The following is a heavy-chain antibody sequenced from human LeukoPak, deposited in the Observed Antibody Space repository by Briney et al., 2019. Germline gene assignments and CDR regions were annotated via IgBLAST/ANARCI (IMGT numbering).Heavy chain of an antibody. D-gene: IGHD3-22*01. CDR2: INPNSGGT. CDR3: ARDLDSSGYYYSGIDY. CDR1: GFTFTGYY. Sequence: ASVKVSCKASGFTFTGYYMHWVRQAPGQGLEWMGRINPNSGGTNYAQKFQGRVTMTRDTSISTAYMELSRLRSDDTAVYYCARDLDSSGYYYSGIDYWGQGTLVTVSS. V-gene: IGHV1-2*06. J-gene: IGHJ4*02.